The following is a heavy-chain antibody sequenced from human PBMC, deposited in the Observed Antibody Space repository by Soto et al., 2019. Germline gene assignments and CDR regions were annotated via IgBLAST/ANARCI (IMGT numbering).Heavy chain of an antibody. Sequence: GGSLRLSCAASGFTFSSYEMNWVRQAPGKGLEWVSYISSSGSTIYYADSVKGRFTISRDNAKNSLYLQMNSLRAEDTAVYYCARDPRIVGATLRYYGMDVWGQGTTVTVSS. J-gene: IGHJ6*02. CDR1: GFTFSSYE. V-gene: IGHV3-48*03. CDR3: ARDPRIVGATLRYYGMDV. CDR2: ISSSGSTI. D-gene: IGHD1-26*01.